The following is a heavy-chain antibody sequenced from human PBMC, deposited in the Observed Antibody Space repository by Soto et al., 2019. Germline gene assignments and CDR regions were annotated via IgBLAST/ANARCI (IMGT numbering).Heavy chain of an antibody. V-gene: IGHV3-23*01. CDR1: GFTFSIYN. CDR2: ITGSGDYT. CDR3: ARRITSSFDY. D-gene: IGHD1-20*01. J-gene: IGHJ4*02. Sequence: EVQLLESGGGLVQPGGSLRLSCVASGFTFSIYNMNWVRQAPGKGLEWVSVITGSGDYTNYADSVKGRFTISRDNSKNTLYLQMKSLRAEDRSVYFCARRITSSFDYWGQGTLVTVSS.